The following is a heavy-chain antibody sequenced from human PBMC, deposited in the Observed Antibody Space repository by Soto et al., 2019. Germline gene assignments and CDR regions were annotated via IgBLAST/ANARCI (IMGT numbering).Heavy chain of an antibody. CDR2: IHHRGNT. Sequence: QVQLQQWGAGLLKPSETLSLTCAVYGGSFSDFHWSWIRQPPGKGLAWIGEIHHRGNTNYNPSLRSRVTMSVDTSQNQFSLKMTSVTAADTAVYYCARTHYSMDVWDKGTTVTVSS. CDR1: GGSFSDFH. V-gene: IGHV4-34*01. J-gene: IGHJ6*03. CDR3: ARTHYSMDV.